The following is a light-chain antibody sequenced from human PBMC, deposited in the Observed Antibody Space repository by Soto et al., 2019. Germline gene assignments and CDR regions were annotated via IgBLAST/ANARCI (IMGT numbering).Light chain of an antibody. CDR3: QQRSNWPLT. CDR1: QSVNTY. CDR2: DAS. V-gene: IGKV3-11*01. Sequence: EIVLTQSPATLSLSPGERATLSCRASQSVNTYLAWYQQRPGQAPRLLMYDASNRATGIPARFSGRGSGTDFTLTIDSLEPEDFAVYYCQQRSNWPLTFGVGIKVESK. J-gene: IGKJ4*01.